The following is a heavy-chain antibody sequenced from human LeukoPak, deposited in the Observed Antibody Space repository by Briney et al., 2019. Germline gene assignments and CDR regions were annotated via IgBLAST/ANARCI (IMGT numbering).Heavy chain of an antibody. CDR3: ASYYDSSGYYRPYNWFDP. J-gene: IGHJ5*02. Sequence: ASVKVSCKASGGTFSSYAISWVRQAPGQGLEWMGRIIPILGIANYAQKFQGRVTITADKSTSTAYMELSSLRSEDTAVHYCASYYDSSGYYRPYNWFDPWGQGTLVTVSS. CDR2: IIPILGIA. CDR1: GGTFSSYA. V-gene: IGHV1-69*04. D-gene: IGHD3-22*01.